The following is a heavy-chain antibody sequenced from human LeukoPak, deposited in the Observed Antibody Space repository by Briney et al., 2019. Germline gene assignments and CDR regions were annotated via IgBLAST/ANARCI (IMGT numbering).Heavy chain of an antibody. V-gene: IGHV3-53*04. D-gene: IGHD3-16*01. J-gene: IGHJ4*02. Sequence: QPGGSLRLSCAASGFTVSSNYMSWVRQAPGEGLEWVSVIYSGGSTYYADSVKGGFTIYRHNSKNMLYLQMNSLRAEDTAVYYCARGGFDYWGQGTLVTVSS. CDR1: GFTVSSNY. CDR2: IYSGGST. CDR3: ARGGFDY.